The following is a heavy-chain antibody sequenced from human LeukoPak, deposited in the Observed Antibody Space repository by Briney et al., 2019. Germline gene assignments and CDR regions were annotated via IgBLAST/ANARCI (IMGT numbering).Heavy chain of an antibody. CDR1: GFAFNYAW. J-gene: IGHJ4*02. Sequence: GGSLRLSCAASGFAFNYAWVSWVCQAPGKGLEWIGRIKSKPDGGTTDYAAPVKGRFTISRDDSKNTLYLQMNSLRAEDTAVYYCARAITNYGYIFDYWGQGTLVTVSS. CDR3: ARAITNYGYIFDY. CDR2: IKSKPDGGTT. V-gene: IGHV3-15*01. D-gene: IGHD5-18*01.